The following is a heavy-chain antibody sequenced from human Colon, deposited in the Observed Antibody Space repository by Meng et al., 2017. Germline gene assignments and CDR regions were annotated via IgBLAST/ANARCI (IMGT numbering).Heavy chain of an antibody. D-gene: IGHD3-16*01. CDR3: ARGYRGSTYFAY. Sequence: QLQLQESGSTLVKPSQTLSLTCAVSGDSVTTTLSSWSWTRQSPGKGLEWIGNIYDNGYTYYSPSLRSRVTISVDRSNNQFSLNLNSVTAADTAVYFCARGYRGSTYFAYWGQGALVTVSS. V-gene: IGHV4-30-2*06. CDR2: IYDNGYT. J-gene: IGHJ4*02. CDR1: GDSVTTTLSS.